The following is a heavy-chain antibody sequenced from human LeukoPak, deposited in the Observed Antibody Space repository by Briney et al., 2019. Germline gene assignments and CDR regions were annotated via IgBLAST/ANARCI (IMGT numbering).Heavy chain of an antibody. V-gene: IGHV4-39*01. CDR3: AAENGNFWIGYHYFED. CDR1: GGSLGGSSYY. CDR2: IYFDGNS. D-gene: IGHD3-3*01. J-gene: IGHJ4*02. Sequence: PSETLSLTCTVSGGSLGGSSYYWGWIRQPPGKDLEWIGTIYFDGNSFYNPSLKSRVTISIDMSKNQFSLKLSSVTDADTAIYYCAAENGNFWIGYHYFEDWGQGTLVSVSS.